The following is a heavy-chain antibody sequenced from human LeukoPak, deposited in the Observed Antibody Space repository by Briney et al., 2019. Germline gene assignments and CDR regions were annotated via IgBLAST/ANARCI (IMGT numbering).Heavy chain of an antibody. V-gene: IGHV7-4-1*02. CDR2: INTNTGNP. CDR1: GYTFTSYA. J-gene: IGHJ5*02. CDR3: ARSPNYYYDSSGYFPAP. D-gene: IGHD3-22*01. Sequence: GASVKVSCKASGYTFTSYAMNWVRQAPGQGLEWMGWINTNTGNPTYAQGFTGRFVFSLDTSVSTAYLQISSLKAKDTAVYYCARSPNYYYDSSGYFPAPWGQGTLVTVSS.